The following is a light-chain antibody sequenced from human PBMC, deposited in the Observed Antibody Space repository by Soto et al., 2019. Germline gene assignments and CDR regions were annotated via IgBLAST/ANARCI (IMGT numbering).Light chain of an antibody. CDR1: SSDVGGYHY. V-gene: IGLV2-8*01. CDR3: GSFAARSNWV. J-gene: IGLJ3*02. Sequence: QSALTQPPSASGSPGQSVTISCTGTSSDVGGYHYVSWYQQHPGKAPKLMIYGINKRPSGVPDRFSGSKSGNTASLTVSGLQAEDEADYYCGSFAARSNWVFGGGTKLTVL. CDR2: GIN.